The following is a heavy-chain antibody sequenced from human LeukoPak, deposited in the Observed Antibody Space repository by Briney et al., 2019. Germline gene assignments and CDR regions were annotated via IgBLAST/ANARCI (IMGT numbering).Heavy chain of an antibody. CDR2: INHSGST. CDR1: GVSFSGYY. V-gene: IGHV4-34*01. D-gene: IGHD3-16*01. Sequence: SETLCLACAVYGVSFSGYYWSWIRQPPGKGLEWIGEINHSGSTNYNPSLKSRVTISVDTYKNQFSLKLSSVTAADTAVYYCASLGGNWFDPWGQGTLVTVSS. CDR3: ASLGGNWFDP. J-gene: IGHJ5*02.